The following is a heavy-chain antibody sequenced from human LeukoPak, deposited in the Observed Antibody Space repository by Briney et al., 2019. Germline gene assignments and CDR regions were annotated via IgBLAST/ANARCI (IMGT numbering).Heavy chain of an antibody. J-gene: IGHJ4*02. D-gene: IGHD1-14*01. CDR3: AKDPRTSWSGPFDY. CDR1: GFTFSSYG. CDR2: ISYDGSNK. V-gene: IGHV3-30*18. Sequence: GGSLRLSCAASGFTFSSYGMHWVRQAPGKGLEWVAVISYDGSNKYYADSVKGRFTISSDNSKNTLYLQMNSLTAEDTAVYYCAKDPRTSWSGPFDYWGQGTLVTVSS.